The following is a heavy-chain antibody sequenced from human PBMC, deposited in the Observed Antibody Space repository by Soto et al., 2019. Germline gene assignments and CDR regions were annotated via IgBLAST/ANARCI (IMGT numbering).Heavy chain of an antibody. J-gene: IGHJ4*02. V-gene: IGHV4-59*01. CDR1: GTSISSYY. CDR2: IHYSGTT. Sequence: PSETLSLTCTVSGTSISSYYWSWIRQPPGKGLEWIANIHYSGTTNYNPSLASRVTLSVDTSKNQFSLKMTSVTAADRAMYFCAIYNSYAIDYWGRGTLVTVS. D-gene: IGHD2-8*01. CDR3: AIYNSYAIDY.